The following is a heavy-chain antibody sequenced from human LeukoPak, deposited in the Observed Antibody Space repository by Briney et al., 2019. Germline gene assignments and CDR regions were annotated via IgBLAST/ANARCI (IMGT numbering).Heavy chain of an antibody. V-gene: IGHV3-33*08. CDR3: AREKQKYSSGWYCLDY. CDR2: IWYDGSNK. D-gene: IGHD6-19*01. Sequence: PGGSLRLSCAASGFTFSIYWMHWVRQAPGKGLEWVALIWYDGSNKYYADSVKGRFTISRDNSKNTLYLQMNSLRAEDTAVYYCAREKQKYSSGWYCLDYWGQGTLVTVSS. J-gene: IGHJ4*02. CDR1: GFTFSIYW.